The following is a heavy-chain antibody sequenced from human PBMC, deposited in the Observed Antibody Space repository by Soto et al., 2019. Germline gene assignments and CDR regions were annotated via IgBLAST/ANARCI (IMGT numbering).Heavy chain of an antibody. CDR1: GFTFSSYW. CDR3: AREGIRDYYDFWSGYYSSGIGDV. J-gene: IGHJ6*04. V-gene: IGHV3-74*01. D-gene: IGHD3-3*01. Sequence: GGSLRLSCAASGFTFSSYWMHWVRQAPGKGLVWVSRINSDGSSTSYADSVKGRFTISRDNAKNTLYLQMNSLRAEDTAVYYCAREGIRDYYDFWSGYYSSGIGDVWGKGTTVTVSS. CDR2: INSDGSST.